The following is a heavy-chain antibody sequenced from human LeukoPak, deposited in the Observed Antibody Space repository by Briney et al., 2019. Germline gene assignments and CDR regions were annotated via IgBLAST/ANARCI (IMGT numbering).Heavy chain of an antibody. J-gene: IGHJ4*02. D-gene: IGHD2-15*01. CDR2: IKQDGSEK. CDR3: ARSRVVVVAATLDC. Sequence: GGSLRLSCAASGFTFSSYWMTWVRQASGKGLEWVANIKQDGSEKYYVDSVKGRFTISRDNARNSLYLQMNRLRAEDTAVYYCARSRVVVVAATLDCWGQGTLVTVSS. V-gene: IGHV3-7*01. CDR1: GFTFSSYW.